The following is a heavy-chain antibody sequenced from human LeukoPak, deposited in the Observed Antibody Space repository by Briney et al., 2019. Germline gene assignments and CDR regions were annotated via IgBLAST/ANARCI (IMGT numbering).Heavy chain of an antibody. J-gene: IGHJ2*01. CDR2: IYTSGST. V-gene: IGHV4-4*07. CDR1: GGSISSYY. Sequence: SETLSLTCTVSGGSISSYYWSWIRQPAGKGLEWIGRIYTSGSTNYNPSLKSRVTMSVDTSKNQFSLKLSSVTAADTAVYYCAREGDVPAAILPDWYFDLWGRGTLVTVSS. D-gene: IGHD2-2*02. CDR3: AREGDVPAAILPDWYFDL.